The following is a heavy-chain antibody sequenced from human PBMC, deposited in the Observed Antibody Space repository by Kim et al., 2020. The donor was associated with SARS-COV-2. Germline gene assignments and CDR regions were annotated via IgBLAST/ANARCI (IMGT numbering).Heavy chain of an antibody. Sequence: GGSLRLSCAASGFTFSSYDMHWVRQAPGKGLEWVSAIGTAGDTYYPGSVKGRLTISRENAKNSLYLQMNSRRAGDTAVYYCARARLAAAGTKVGAFDIWG. CDR1: GFTFSSYD. V-gene: IGHV3-13*01. CDR3: ARARLAAAGTKVGAFDI. D-gene: IGHD6-13*01. CDR2: IGTAGDT. J-gene: IGHJ3*02.